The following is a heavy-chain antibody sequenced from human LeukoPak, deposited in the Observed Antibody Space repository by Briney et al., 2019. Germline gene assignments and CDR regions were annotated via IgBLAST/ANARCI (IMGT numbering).Heavy chain of an antibody. CDR3: ATATMVRDVHFDY. CDR1: GYTFTSYG. Sequence: GASVKVSCKASGYTFTSYGINWVRQATGQGLEWMGWMNPNSGNTGYAQKFQGRVTITRNTSISTAYMELSSLRSEDTAVYYCATATMVRDVHFDYWGQGTLVTVSS. J-gene: IGHJ4*02. D-gene: IGHD3-10*01. CDR2: MNPNSGNT. V-gene: IGHV1-8*03.